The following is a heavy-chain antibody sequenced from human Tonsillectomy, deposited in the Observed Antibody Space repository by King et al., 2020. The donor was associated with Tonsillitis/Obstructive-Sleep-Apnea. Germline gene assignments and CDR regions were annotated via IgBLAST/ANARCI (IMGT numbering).Heavy chain of an antibody. J-gene: IGHJ6*03. Sequence: VQLVESGGGLIQPGGSLRLSCAASGFTVSSNYMGWVRQAPGKGLEWVSVIYSGGSTYYADSVKGRFTISRNNSKNTLYLQMNSLRAEDTAVYYCARDQDYGSGSYFPYYSYMDVWGKGTTVTVSS. V-gene: IGHV3-53*01. D-gene: IGHD3-10*01. CDR2: IYSGGST. CDR1: GFTVSSNY. CDR3: ARDQDYGSGSYFPYYSYMDV.